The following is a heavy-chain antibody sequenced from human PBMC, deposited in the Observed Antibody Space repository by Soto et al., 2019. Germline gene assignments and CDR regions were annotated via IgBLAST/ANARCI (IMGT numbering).Heavy chain of an antibody. Sequence: ASVKVSCKASGYTFTSYYMHWVRQAPGQGLEWMGIINPSGGSTSYAQKFQGRVTMTRDTSTSTVYMELSSLRSEDPAVYYCAGDGEHLVPLDYWGQGTLVTASS. D-gene: IGHD6-6*01. CDR2: INPSGGST. V-gene: IGHV1-46*01. CDR1: GYTFTSYY. CDR3: AGDGEHLVPLDY. J-gene: IGHJ4*02.